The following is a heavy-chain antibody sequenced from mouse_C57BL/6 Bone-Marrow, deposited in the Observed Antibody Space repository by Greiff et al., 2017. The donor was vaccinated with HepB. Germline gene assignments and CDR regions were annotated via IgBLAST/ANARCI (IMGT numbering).Heavy chain of an antibody. CDR3: ARNYYGSSSYWYFDV. CDR2: IYPGSGST. Sequence: QVHVKQPGAELVKPGASVKMSCKASGYTFTSYWITWVKQRPGQGLEWIGDIYPGSGSTNYNEKFKSKATLTVDTSSSTAYMQLSSLTSEDSAVYYCARNYYGSSSYWYFDVWGTGTTVTVSS. CDR1: GYTFTSYW. J-gene: IGHJ1*03. V-gene: IGHV1-55*01. D-gene: IGHD1-1*01.